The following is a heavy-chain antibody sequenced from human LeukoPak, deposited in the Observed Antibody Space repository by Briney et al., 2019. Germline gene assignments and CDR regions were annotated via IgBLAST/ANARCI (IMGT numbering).Heavy chain of an antibody. Sequence: PWETLSLTCTVSGGSISSYYWSWIRQPPGKGLEWIGNIYERVRTRYTISLQSRVTISVDTTKNQFSLRLSSVTAADTAVYYCARGTTFDNWGQGTLVTVSS. CDR3: ARGTTFDN. V-gene: IGHV4-59*01. CDR2: IYERVRT. J-gene: IGHJ4*02. CDR1: GGSISSYY. D-gene: IGHD1-1*01.